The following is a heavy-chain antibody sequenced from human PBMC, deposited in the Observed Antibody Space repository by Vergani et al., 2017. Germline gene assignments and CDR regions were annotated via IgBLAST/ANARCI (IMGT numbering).Heavy chain of an antibody. D-gene: IGHD2-2*01. CDR3: ERRRRYCSSPSCYGGDYYYGMDV. Sequence: EVPLVQSGAEVKKPGESLKISCKGSGYSFTSYWIGWVRQMPGKGLEWMGIIYPGDSDTRYSPSFQGQVTISADKSISTAYLQWGSLKASDTAMYYCERRRRYCSSPSCYGGDYYYGMDVWGQGTTVIVS. CDR2: IYPGDSDT. V-gene: IGHV5-51*01. CDR1: GYSFTSYW. J-gene: IGHJ6*02.